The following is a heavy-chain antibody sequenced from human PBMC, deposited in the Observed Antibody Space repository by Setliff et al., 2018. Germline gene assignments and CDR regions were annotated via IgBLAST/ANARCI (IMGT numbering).Heavy chain of an antibody. D-gene: IGHD3-22*01. CDR3: ARINFYVSSGYYYAPDY. V-gene: IGHV1-18*01. CDR2: INNYSFKT. CDR1: GYTFTNYG. J-gene: IGHJ4*02. Sequence: AASVKVSCKTSGYTFTNYGITWVRQAPGQGLEWMGWINNYSFKTNYPQKFLGRVTVTTDTSTGTAYMELGSLTSDETAIYYCARINFYVSSGYYYAPDYWGPGTLVTVSS.